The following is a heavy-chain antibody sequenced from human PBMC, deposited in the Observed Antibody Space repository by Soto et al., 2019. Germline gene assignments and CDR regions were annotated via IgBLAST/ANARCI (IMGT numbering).Heavy chain of an antibody. J-gene: IGHJ5*02. CDR2: MNPNSGNT. V-gene: IGHV1-8*01. CDR3: ARGVVISRNQNWFDP. CDR1: GYTFTSYD. Sequence: ASVKVSCKASGYTFTSYDINWLRQSTGQGLGWMGWMNPNSGNTGYAQKFQGRVTMTRNTSISTAYMELSSLRSEDTAVYYCARGVVISRNQNWFDPLGQGTLVTVTS. D-gene: IGHD3-22*01.